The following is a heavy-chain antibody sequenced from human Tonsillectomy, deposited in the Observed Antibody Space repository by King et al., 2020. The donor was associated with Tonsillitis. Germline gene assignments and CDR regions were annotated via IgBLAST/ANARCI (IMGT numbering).Heavy chain of an antibody. CDR2: ISPYNGNT. CDR3: ARDPRHCSSTSCYGKFYFYYYLDV. J-gene: IGHJ6*03. D-gene: IGHD2-2*01. CDR1: GYTFTRYG. Sequence: VQLVESGAEVKKPGASVKVSCKASGYTFTRYGISWVRQAPGQGLEWMGWISPYNGNTYFAQKLQDRIIMTTDTSTSTAYMELRSLRSDDTAVYYCARDPRHCSSTSCYGKFYFYYYLDVWGKGTTVTVSS. V-gene: IGHV1-18*01.